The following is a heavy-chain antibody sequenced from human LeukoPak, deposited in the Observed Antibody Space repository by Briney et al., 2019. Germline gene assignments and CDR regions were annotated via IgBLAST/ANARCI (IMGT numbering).Heavy chain of an antibody. V-gene: IGHV3-23*01. CDR3: AKAASSSWPSYYYGMDV. J-gene: IGHJ6*02. D-gene: IGHD6-13*01. Sequence: PGGSLRLSCAASGFTFSSYTQNWVHQAPGKGLEWVSVITGSGGNTYYADSVKGRFTISKDNSKNTVYLQMSSLRVDDTAVYYCAKAASSSWPSYYYGMDVWGQGTTVTVSS. CDR2: ITGSGGNT. CDR1: GFTFSSYT.